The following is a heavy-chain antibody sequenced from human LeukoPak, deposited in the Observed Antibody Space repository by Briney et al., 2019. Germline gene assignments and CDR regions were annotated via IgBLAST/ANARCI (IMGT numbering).Heavy chain of an antibody. V-gene: IGHV4-39*07. D-gene: IGHD6-13*01. CDR1: GGSISSSSYY. CDR3: ARVPMAAAGTGFDY. Sequence: PSETLSLTCTVSGGSISSSSYYWGWIRQPPGKGLEWIGSIYYSGSTYYNPSLKSRVTISVDTSKNQFSLKLSSVTAADTAVYYCARVPMAAAGTGFDYWGQGTLVTVSS. CDR2: IYYSGST. J-gene: IGHJ4*02.